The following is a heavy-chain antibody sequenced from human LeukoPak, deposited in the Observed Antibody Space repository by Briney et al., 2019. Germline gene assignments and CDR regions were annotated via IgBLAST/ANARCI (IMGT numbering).Heavy chain of an antibody. CDR2: IRSKAYGGTT. CDR1: GFTFGDYA. V-gene: IGHV3-49*04. J-gene: IGHJ5*02. D-gene: IGHD3-9*01. CDR3: TPRNYDILTGYSGPTWFDP. Sequence: GGSLRLSCTASGFTFGDYAMSWVRQAPGKGLEWVGFIRSKAYGGTTEYAASVKGRFTISRDDSKSIAYLQMNSLKTEDTAVYYCTPRNYDILTGYSGPTWFDPWGQGTLVTVSS.